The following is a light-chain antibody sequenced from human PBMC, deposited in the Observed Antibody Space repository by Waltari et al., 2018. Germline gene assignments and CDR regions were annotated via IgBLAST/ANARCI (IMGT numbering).Light chain of an antibody. J-gene: IGLJ3*02. Sequence: QSALTQPASGSGPPGQSLTIPRTRSSSDIAANNYVAWYRPQPGHAPKLILYHVTTRPSGVSDRCSGSKSGNTASLTISGLQAEDEADYFCSSYTIPYTRVFGGGTKLNVL. CDR3: SSYTIPYTRV. CDR1: SSDIAANNY. V-gene: IGLV2-14*01. CDR2: HVT.